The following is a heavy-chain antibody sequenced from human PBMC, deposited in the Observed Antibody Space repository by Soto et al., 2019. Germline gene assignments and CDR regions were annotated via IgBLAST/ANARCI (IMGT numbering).Heavy chain of an antibody. CDR3: ARAPDCCSSCCYGDSNWFYT. D-gene: IGHD2-2*01. CDR2: ISSSGSTI. J-gene: IGHJ5*02. CDR1: GFTFSDYY. Sequence: PGGSLRLSCAASGFTFSDYYMSWIRQAPGKGLEWVSYISSSGSTIYYADSVKGRFTISRDNAKNSLYLQMNSLRAEDTAVYYCARAPDCCSSCCYGDSNWFYTWCKGALVPVSS. V-gene: IGHV3-11*01.